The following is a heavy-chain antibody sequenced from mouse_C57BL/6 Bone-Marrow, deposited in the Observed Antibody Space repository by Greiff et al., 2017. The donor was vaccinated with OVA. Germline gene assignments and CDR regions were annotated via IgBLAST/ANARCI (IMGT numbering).Heavy chain of an antibody. CDR1: GYTFTSYW. J-gene: IGHJ2*01. V-gene: IGHV1-64*01. CDR3: AREGLDSSGYGDY. Sequence: VQLQQPGAELVKPGASVKLSCKASGYTFTSYWMHWVKQRPGQGLEWIGMIHPNSGSTNYNEKCKSKATLTVDKSSSTAYMQLSSLTSEDSAVYYCAREGLDSSGYGDYWGQGTTLTVSS. CDR2: IHPNSGST. D-gene: IGHD3-2*02.